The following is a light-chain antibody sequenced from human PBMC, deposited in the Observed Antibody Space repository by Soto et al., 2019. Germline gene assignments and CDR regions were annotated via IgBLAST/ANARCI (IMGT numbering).Light chain of an antibody. Sequence: QSVLTQPRSVSGSPGQSVTISCTGTSSNIGNNYVSWYQQLPGTAPKLLIYDNNKRPSGIPDRFSGSKSGTSATLGITGLQTGDEADYYCGTWDSSLSAGPYVFGTGTKVTVL. J-gene: IGLJ1*01. CDR1: SSNIGNNY. CDR2: DNN. V-gene: IGLV1-51*01. CDR3: GTWDSSLSAGPYV.